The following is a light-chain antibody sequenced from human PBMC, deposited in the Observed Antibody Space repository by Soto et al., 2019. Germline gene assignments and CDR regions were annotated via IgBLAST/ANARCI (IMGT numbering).Light chain of an antibody. J-gene: IGLJ2*01. CDR2: EGS. CDR3: SSYTSSSTLV. V-gene: IGLV2-14*02. Sequence: QSALTQPASVSGSPGQSITISCTGTSSDVGNYNLVSWYQQHPGKAPKLMIYEGSKRPSGVSNRFSGSKSDNTASLTISGLQAEDEADYYCSSYTSSSTLVFGGGTKLTVL. CDR1: SSDVGNYNL.